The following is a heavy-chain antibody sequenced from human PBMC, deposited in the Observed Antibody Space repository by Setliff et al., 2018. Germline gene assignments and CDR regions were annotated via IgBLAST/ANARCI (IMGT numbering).Heavy chain of an antibody. V-gene: IGHV1-46*01. CDR1: GFTFTDYL. CDR2: INPSGENT. D-gene: IGHD5-12*01. J-gene: IGHJ3*02. Sequence: AASVKVSCKASGFTFTDYLMNWMRQAPEQGLEWLGLINPSGENTVYAEEFQDRLSMTRDTSTSTVYMDLESLKSDDTAVYYCARCLPFLSGTSITAPHDAFDIWGQGTMVTVSS. CDR3: ARCLPFLSGTSITAPHDAFDI.